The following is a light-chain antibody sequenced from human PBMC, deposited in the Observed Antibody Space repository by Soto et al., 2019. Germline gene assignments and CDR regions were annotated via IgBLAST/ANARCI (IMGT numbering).Light chain of an antibody. Sequence: EIVLTQSPDTLSLSPGERATLSCRASQSVRNNYLAWYQVRPGQAPRLLIYDASTKATAIPDRISGGGSGTDFTLTISGLKPEDLAVYYCQQYASSPPFTFGQGTRLEI. V-gene: IGKV3-20*01. CDR2: DAS. CDR3: QQYASSPPFT. CDR1: QSVRNNY. J-gene: IGKJ5*01.